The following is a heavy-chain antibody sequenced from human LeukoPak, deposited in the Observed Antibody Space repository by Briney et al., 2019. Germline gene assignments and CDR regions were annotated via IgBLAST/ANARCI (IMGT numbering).Heavy chain of an antibody. D-gene: IGHD3-22*01. J-gene: IGHJ4*02. Sequence: GASVKVSCKASGYTFSSYGISWVRLAPGQGLEWMGWICAYNGNTNYAQKVPGRVTLPTEASTSTAYMELRSLRSDDTAVYDCARDRQLGSSGYYAAYWGQGTLVTVSS. CDR3: ARDRQLGSSGYYAAY. CDR1: GYTFSSYG. V-gene: IGHV1-18*01. CDR2: ICAYNGNT.